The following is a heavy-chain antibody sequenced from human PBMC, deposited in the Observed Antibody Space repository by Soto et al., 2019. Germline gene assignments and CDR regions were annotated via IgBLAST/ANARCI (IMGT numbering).Heavy chain of an antibody. D-gene: IGHD3-22*01. J-gene: IGHJ4*02. Sequence: GGSLRLSCAASGFTFSSYWMSWVRQAPGKGLEWVANIKQDGSEKYYADSVKGRFIVSRDSPKNTLYLQMDSLRAEDTAVYYCAREAIIVIAAPEYYFDYWGQGTLVTVSS. CDR2: IKQDGSEK. CDR1: GFTFSSYW. CDR3: AREAIIVIAAPEYYFDY. V-gene: IGHV3-7*01.